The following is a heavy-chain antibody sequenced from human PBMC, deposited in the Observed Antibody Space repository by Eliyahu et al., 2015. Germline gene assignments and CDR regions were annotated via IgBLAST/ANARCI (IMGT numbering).Heavy chain of an antibody. D-gene: IGHD1-26*01. J-gene: IGHJ1*01. CDR3: ARGLSGSYGGEYFQH. V-gene: IGHV4-34*01. Sequence: QVQLQQWGAGLLKPSETLSLTCAVYGGSFSGYYWSWIRQPPGKGLEWMGEINHSGSTNYNPSLKSRVTISVDTSKNQFSLKMSSVTAADTAVYSCARGLSGSYGGEYFQHWGQGTLVSVSS. CDR1: GGSFSGYY. CDR2: INHSGST.